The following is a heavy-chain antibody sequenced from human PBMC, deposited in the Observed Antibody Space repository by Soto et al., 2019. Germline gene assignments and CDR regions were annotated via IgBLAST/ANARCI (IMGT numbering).Heavy chain of an antibody. D-gene: IGHD3-22*01. V-gene: IGHV3-21*01. CDR2: ISSNPNYI. J-gene: IGHJ4*02. CDR3: ASPYYYDSSGYLGGAL. CDR1: GITFSSFS. Sequence: LRLSCVVSGITFSSFSMNWVRQAPGQGLEWVASISSNPNYIYYADSVKGRFTISRDNAKNSLFLQVNSLRAEDTAVYYCASPYYYDSSGYLGGALWGRGTLVTVSS.